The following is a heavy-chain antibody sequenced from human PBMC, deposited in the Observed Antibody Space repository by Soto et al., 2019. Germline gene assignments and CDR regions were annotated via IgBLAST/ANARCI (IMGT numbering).Heavy chain of an antibody. CDR3: VRRREDDSSGHHHIDS. J-gene: IGHJ4*02. Sequence: QLQLQESGPGLVKPSETLSLTCTVSGGSISSSSHYWDWFRQPPGKGLEWIGSIYYSGTTYYNPSVKSRAIMSVDTSKNHFSLWLSSVTAADTAVYYCVRRREDDSSGHHHIDSWGQGTLVTVSS. CDR2: IYYSGTT. CDR1: GGSISSSSHY. D-gene: IGHD3-22*01. V-gene: IGHV4-39*02.